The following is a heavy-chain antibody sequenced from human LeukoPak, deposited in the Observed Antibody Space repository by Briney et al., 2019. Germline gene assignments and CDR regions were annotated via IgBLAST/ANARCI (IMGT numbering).Heavy chain of an antibody. CDR3: ARSIVVVPAAIPYYYGLDV. J-gene: IGHJ6*02. V-gene: IGHV1-2*02. CDR1: GYTFTGYY. Sequence: ASVKVSCKASGYTFTGYYMHWVRQAPGQGVERMGWINPNSGGTNYAQKLQGRVTMTTDTSTSTAYMELRSLRSDDTAVYYCARSIVVVPAAIPYYYGLDVWGQGITVTVSS. CDR2: INPNSGGT. D-gene: IGHD2-2*01.